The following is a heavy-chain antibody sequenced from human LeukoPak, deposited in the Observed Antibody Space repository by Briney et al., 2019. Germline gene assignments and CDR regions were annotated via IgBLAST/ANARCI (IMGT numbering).Heavy chain of an antibody. D-gene: IGHD3-10*01. J-gene: IGHJ6*02. CDR3: AKAVWFGEFDYYFFGLDV. V-gene: IGHV3-23*01. CDR2: ISGSGGDT. CDR1: GFTFSSYA. Sequence: GGSLRLSCAAFGFTFSSYAMGWVRQAPGKGLEWVSAISGSGGDTYYADSVKGQFTFSRDNSKNTLYLQMNSLGPEDTALYYCAKAVWFGEFDYYFFGLDVWGQGTTVTVSS.